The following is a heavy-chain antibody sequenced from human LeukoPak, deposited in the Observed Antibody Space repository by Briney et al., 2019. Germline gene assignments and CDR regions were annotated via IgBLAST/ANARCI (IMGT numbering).Heavy chain of an antibody. Sequence: GGSLRLSCVASGFTFSNNGMHWVRQAPGKGLEWVAVIWYDGSSKYYADPVKGRFTISRDTSKNTLYLQMNSLRAEDTAVYYCAKSSTYSSGAHAYDIWGQGTLVTVSS. D-gene: IGHD6-19*01. CDR1: GFTFSNNG. J-gene: IGHJ3*02. CDR2: IWYDGSSK. V-gene: IGHV3-33*06. CDR3: AKSSTYSSGAHAYDI.